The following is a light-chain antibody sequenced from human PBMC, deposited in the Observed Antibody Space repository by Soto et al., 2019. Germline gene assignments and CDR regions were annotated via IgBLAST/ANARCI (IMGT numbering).Light chain of an antibody. CDR1: QSVSNW. CDR3: QQYDSYSWT. J-gene: IGKJ1*01. V-gene: IGKV1-5*01. CDR2: DVS. Sequence: DIQMTQSPSTLSASVGERVTITSRASQSVSNWLAWYQQKQGKPPKILIYDVSSLESGVPSRFRGSGSGTEFILHLSRLQPDDFETYYCQQYDSYSWTFDQGTKVDIK.